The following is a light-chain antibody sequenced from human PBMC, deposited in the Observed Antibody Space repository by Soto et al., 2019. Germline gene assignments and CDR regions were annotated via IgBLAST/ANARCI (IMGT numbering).Light chain of an antibody. CDR1: QSVSSY. V-gene: IGKV3-11*01. CDR2: DTS. CDR3: QQRSNWPLT. J-gene: IGKJ4*01. Sequence: EILLTQSPATLSLSPGERATLSCRASQSVSSYLAWYQQKPGQAPRLLFYDTSNRATDIPARFSGSGSGTDFTLTISSLEPEDFAVYYCQQRSNWPLTFGGGTKVDIK.